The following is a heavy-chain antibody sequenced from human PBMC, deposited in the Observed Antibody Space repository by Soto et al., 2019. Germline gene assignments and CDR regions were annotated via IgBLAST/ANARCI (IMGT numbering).Heavy chain of an antibody. Sequence: ASVKVSCKTSGYTFTNYGINWVRQAPGQSLEWMGWINAGNGDTKYSQNFQGRVTITRDTSASTAYMELSSLRSEDTAVYYCARDRSKGGQWLVLFFDYWGQGTLVTVSS. D-gene: IGHD6-19*01. V-gene: IGHV1-3*01. CDR3: ARDRSKGGQWLVLFFDY. CDR1: GYTFTNYG. CDR2: INAGNGDT. J-gene: IGHJ4*02.